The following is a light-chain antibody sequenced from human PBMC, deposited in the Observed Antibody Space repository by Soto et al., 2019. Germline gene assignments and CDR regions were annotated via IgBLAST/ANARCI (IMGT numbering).Light chain of an antibody. V-gene: IGKV3-15*01. CDR2: ATS. J-gene: IGKJ4*01. Sequence: EVVMTQSPATLSVSPGDGATLSCRASQNVHSNLAWYQQKPGQAPRLLIYATSTRATDIPFRFSGGGSGTEFTLTISSLQSEDFAVYYCQQYNNWPLTFGGGTKVEIK. CDR1: QNVHSN. CDR3: QQYNNWPLT.